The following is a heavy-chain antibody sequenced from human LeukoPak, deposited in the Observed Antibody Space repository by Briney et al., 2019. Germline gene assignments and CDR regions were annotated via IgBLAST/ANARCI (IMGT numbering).Heavy chain of an antibody. J-gene: IGHJ4*02. Sequence: GESLKISCKASGYSFPSYWIGWVRQMPGKGMEWMRIIDPSDSETRYTPSFQGQVTISVDKSLTTAYVQSNSLKASDTAMYYCARLTAMGRSGDYCGQGTLVTVSS. D-gene: IGHD5-18*01. V-gene: IGHV5-51*01. CDR3: ARLTAMGRSGDY. CDR1: GYSFPSYW. CDR2: IDPSDSET.